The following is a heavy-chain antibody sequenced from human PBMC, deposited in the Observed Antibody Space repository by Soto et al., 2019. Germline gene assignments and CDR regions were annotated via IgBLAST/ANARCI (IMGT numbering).Heavy chain of an antibody. Sequence: GSLRLACAASGFICSSYDMSWVRQAPGKGLEWVSTILVDGRTFYVDSVKGRFTISRDSSQNTVYLQMNSLTAGDTALYYCAKATATGGGAFDICGQGTMVTVSS. V-gene: IGHV3-23*01. CDR1: GFICSSYD. CDR2: ILVDGRT. CDR3: AKATATGGGAFDI. J-gene: IGHJ3*02. D-gene: IGHD2-8*02.